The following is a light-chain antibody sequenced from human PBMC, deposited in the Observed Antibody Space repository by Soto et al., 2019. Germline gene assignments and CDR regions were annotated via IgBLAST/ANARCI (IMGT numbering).Light chain of an antibody. J-gene: IGKJ1*01. V-gene: IGKV3-20*01. Sequence: EIVLTQSPGTLSLSPGETATLSCKVSQIVSSSYLAWYQQKPGQAPRLLMFGASSRATGVPERLSGSGSGTDFTLTISGLEPEDFAVYYCQQYGSSPWTFGQGTKVDIK. CDR2: GAS. CDR3: QQYGSSPWT. CDR1: QIVSSSY.